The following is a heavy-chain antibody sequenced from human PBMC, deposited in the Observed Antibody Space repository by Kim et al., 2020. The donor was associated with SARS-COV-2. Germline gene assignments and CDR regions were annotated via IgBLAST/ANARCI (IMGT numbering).Heavy chain of an antibody. CDR2: IPDSGST. J-gene: IGHJ4*02. CDR1: GDSISSSSSY. Sequence: SETLSLTCTVSGDSISSSSSYWGWIRQPPGKGLEWIESIPDSGSTFTNPSPKSRLTISVVRSKNQFSLKLSSVTAADTAEYYFWRHVPTSTGRFGYWGQG. CDR3: WRHVPTSTGRFGY. D-gene: IGHD6-19*01. V-gene: IGHV4-39*01.